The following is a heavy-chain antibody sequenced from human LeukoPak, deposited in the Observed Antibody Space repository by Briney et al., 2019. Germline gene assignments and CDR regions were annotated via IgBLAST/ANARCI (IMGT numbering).Heavy chain of an antibody. CDR3: AREAGYYYDSSGRTKDDAFDI. CDR1: GGSFSGYY. Sequence: PSETLSLTCAVYGGSFSGYYWSWIRQPPGKGLEWIGEINHSGSTNYNPSLKSRVTISVDTSKNQFSLKLSSVTAADTAVYYCAREAGYYYDSSGRTKDDAFDIWGRGTMVTVSS. CDR2: INHSGST. V-gene: IGHV4-34*01. J-gene: IGHJ3*02. D-gene: IGHD3-22*01.